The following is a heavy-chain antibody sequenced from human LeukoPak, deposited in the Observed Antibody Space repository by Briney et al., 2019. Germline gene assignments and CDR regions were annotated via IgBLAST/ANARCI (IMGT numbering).Heavy chain of an antibody. CDR2: IYYSGST. J-gene: IGHJ5*02. Sequence: PSETLSLTCTVSGGSISSYYWSWIRQPPVKGLEWIGYIYYSGSTNYNPSLKSRVTISVDTSKNQFSLKLSSVTAADTAVYYCARESTSGNWFDPWGQGTLVTVSS. V-gene: IGHV4-59*01. D-gene: IGHD2-2*01. CDR3: ARESTSGNWFDP. CDR1: GGSISSYY.